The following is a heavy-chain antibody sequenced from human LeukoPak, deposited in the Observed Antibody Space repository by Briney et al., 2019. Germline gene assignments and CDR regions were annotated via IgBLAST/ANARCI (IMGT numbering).Heavy chain of an antibody. J-gene: IGHJ4*02. CDR1: GFNFPTYA. V-gene: IGHV3-48*04. CDR2: ISSSSSTI. Sequence: GGSLRLSCAASGFNFPTYAMQWVRQAPGKGLEWISYISSSSSTIYYAESVKGRFTISRDNAKNSLYLQMNSLRAEDTAVYYCARSATHSGSPFGYFDYWGQGTLATVSS. D-gene: IGHD1-26*01. CDR3: ARSATHSGSPFGYFDY.